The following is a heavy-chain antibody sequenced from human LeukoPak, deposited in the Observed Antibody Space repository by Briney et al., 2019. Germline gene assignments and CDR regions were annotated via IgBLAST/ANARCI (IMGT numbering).Heavy chain of an antibody. CDR2: IYHGGST. CDR3: ARGEMATILALDY. Sequence: SETLSLTYAVSGGSISSGGYSWSWLRQPPGKGLEWIGYIYHGGSTYYNPSHKSRVTISVDRSKNQFSLKLSSVTAADTAVYYCARGEMATILALDYWGQGTLVTVSS. CDR1: GGSISSGGYS. V-gene: IGHV4-30-2*01. D-gene: IGHD5-24*01. J-gene: IGHJ4*02.